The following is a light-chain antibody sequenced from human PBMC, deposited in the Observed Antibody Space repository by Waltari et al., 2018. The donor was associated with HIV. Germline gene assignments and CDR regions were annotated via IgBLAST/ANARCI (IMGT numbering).Light chain of an antibody. J-gene: IGLJ2*01. CDR1: SSNVGRNA. CDR2: RDN. Sequence: QSALTQPPSASGTPGQRVTISCSGSSSNVGRNAVYWYQKFPGSAPQLVIYRDNERPPGGCARFSGSRSGPAATRAISGLRSEDEAEFYCSTWDDSLKDVLFGGGTKLTVL. V-gene: IGLV1-47*01. CDR3: STWDDSLKDVL.